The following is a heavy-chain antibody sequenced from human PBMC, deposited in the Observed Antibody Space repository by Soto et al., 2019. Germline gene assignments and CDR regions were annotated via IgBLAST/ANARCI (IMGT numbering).Heavy chain of an antibody. Sequence: SETLSLTCTVSGGSISSYYWSWIRQPPGKGLEWIGYIYYSGSTNYNPSLKSRVTISVDTSKNQFSLKLSSVTAADTAVYYCARGHRRWYSSSSVPPGIDYWGQGTLVTVSS. CDR1: GGSISSYY. CDR2: IYYSGST. CDR3: ARGHRRWYSSSSVPPGIDY. D-gene: IGHD6-6*01. V-gene: IGHV4-59*01. J-gene: IGHJ4*02.